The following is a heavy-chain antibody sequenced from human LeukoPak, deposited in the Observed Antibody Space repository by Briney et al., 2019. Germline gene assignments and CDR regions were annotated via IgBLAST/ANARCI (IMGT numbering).Heavy chain of an antibody. CDR3: ARTLLQSAFDI. J-gene: IGHJ3*02. D-gene: IGHD2-15*01. CDR2: IYSGGST. CDR1: GFTVSSNY. Sequence: GGSLRLSCAASGFTVSSNYMSWVRQAPGKGLEWVSVIYSGGSTYYADSVKGRFTISRDNSKNTLYLQMNSLRAEDTAVYYCARTLLQSAFDIWGQGTMVTVSS. V-gene: IGHV3-66*01.